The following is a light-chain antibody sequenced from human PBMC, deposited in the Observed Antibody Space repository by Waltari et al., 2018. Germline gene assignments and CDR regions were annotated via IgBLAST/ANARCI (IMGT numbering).Light chain of an antibody. CDR3: QVSHA. CDR2: TAS. V-gene: IGKV1-39*01. J-gene: IGKJ2*01. Sequence: TQSPLSLAVTLGQPASISCRSSQGLVYTDGNTYLNWYQQKPGKAPKLLIYTASTLESGVPSRFSGSGSGTDFALTISSLQPEDFATYYCQVSHAFGQGTKLEIK. CDR1: QGLVYTDGNTY.